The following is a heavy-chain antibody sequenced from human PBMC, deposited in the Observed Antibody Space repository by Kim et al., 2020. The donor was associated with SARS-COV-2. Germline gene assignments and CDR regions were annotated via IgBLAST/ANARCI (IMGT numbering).Heavy chain of an antibody. Sequence: GGSLRLSCAASGFTVSSNYMSWVRQAPGKGLEWVSVIYSGGSTYYADSVKGRFTISRDNSKNTLYLQMNSLRAEDTAVYYCASRNGSYLGLDYWGQGTLVTVSS. CDR3: ASRNGSYLGLDY. V-gene: IGHV3-66*02. CDR1: GFTVSSNY. CDR2: IYSGGST. D-gene: IGHD1-26*01. J-gene: IGHJ4*02.